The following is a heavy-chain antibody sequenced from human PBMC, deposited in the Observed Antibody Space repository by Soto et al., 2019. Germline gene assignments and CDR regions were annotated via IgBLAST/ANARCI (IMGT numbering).Heavy chain of an antibody. CDR2: IWYDGSNK. D-gene: IGHD3-16*01. J-gene: IGHJ5*02. V-gene: IGHV3-33*01. CDR3: ARDWGSGWGFDP. Sequence: GSLRLSCAASGFTFSSYGMHWVRQAPGKGLEWVAVIWYDGSNKYYADSVKGRFTISRDNSKNTLYLQMNSLRAEDTAVYYCARDWGSGWGFDPWGQGXLVTVYS. CDR1: GFTFSSYG.